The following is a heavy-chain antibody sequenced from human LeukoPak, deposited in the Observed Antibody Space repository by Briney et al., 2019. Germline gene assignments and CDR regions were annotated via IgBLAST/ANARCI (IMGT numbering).Heavy chain of an antibody. D-gene: IGHD3-22*01. CDR3: ARGSLSDYYDSSGYFDI. CDR1: GYTFTSYY. Sequence: ASVKVSCKASGYTFTSYYMHWVRQAPGQGLEWMGIINPSGGSTSYAQKFQGRVTMTRDTSTSTVYMELSSLRSEDTAVYYCARGSLSDYYDSSGYFDIWGQGTMVNVCS. J-gene: IGHJ3*02. CDR2: INPSGGST. V-gene: IGHV1-46*01.